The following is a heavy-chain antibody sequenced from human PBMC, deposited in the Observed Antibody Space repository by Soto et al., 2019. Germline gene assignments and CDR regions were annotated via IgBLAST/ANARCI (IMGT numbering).Heavy chain of an antibody. CDR3: ARDGANYDILTGPD. CDR2: ISSSSSYI. Sequence: GGSLRLSCAASGFTFSSYSMNWVRQAPGKGLEWVSSISSSSSYIYYADSVKGRFTISRDNAKNSLYLQMNSLRAEDTAVYYCARDGANYDILTGPDWGQGTLVTVSS. D-gene: IGHD3-9*01. J-gene: IGHJ4*02. V-gene: IGHV3-21*01. CDR1: GFTFSSYS.